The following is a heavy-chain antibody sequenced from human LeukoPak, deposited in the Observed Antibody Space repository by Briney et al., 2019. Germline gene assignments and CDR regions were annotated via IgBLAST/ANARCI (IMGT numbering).Heavy chain of an antibody. V-gene: IGHV4-34*01. J-gene: IGHJ6*03. CDR2: INHSGST. CDR3: ARAGYYYYMDV. Sequence: SETLSLTCAVYGGSFSGYYWSWIRQPPGKGLEWIGEINHSGSTNYNPSLKSRVTISVDTSKNQFSLKLSSVTAADTAVYYCARAGYYYYMDVWGKGTTVTVSS. CDR1: GGSFSGYY.